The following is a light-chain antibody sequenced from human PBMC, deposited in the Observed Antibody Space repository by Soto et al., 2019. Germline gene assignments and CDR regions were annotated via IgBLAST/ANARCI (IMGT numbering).Light chain of an antibody. CDR1: SSDVGGYNY. CDR3: SSYTSSSTLVV. V-gene: IGLV2-14*01. CDR2: DVS. Sequence: QSALTQPASVSGSPGQSITISCTGTSSDVGGYNYVSWYQQHPGKAPKLMIYDVSNRHSGVSNRFSGSNYCNTASLTISGLTAEDEADYYCSSYTSSSTLVVFGGGTKLTVL. J-gene: IGLJ2*01.